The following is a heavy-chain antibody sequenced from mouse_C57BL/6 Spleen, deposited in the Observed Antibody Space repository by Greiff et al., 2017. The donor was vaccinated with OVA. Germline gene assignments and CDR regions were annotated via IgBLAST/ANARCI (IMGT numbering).Heavy chain of an antibody. CDR2: IHPNSGST. J-gene: IGHJ2*01. V-gene: IGHV1-64*01. Sequence: QVQLQQPGAELVKPGASVKLSCKASGYTFTSYWMHWVKQRPGQGLEWIGMIHPNSGSTNYNEKFKSKATLTVDKSSSTAYMQLSSLTSEDSAVYYCASNSNYVDYFDDWGQGTTLTVSS. CDR1: GYTFTSYW. D-gene: IGHD2-5*01. CDR3: ASNSNYVDYFDD.